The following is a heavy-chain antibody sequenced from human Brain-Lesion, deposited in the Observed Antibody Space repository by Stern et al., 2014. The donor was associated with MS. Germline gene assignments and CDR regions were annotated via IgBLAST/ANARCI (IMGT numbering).Heavy chain of an antibody. CDR1: GGSVGSGSYD. V-gene: IGHV4-61*02. CDR3: ARDKEDTNMAFRYFDN. D-gene: IGHD5-18*01. CDR2: IYTTGST. J-gene: IGHJ4*02. Sequence: DQLVESGPGLVKPSQTLSLTCTVSGGSVGSGSYDWSWIRQPAGKGLEWIGRIYTTGSTYYNPSLKSRVPISIDTSKNQFSLKLTSVTAADTAVYYCARDKEDTNMAFRYFDNWGQGTLVTVSS.